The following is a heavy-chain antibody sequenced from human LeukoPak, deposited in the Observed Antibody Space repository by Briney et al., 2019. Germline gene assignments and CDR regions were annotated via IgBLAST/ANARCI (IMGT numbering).Heavy chain of an antibody. CDR3: TTVFMVRGVIMEVG. V-gene: IGHV3-15*01. D-gene: IGHD3-10*01. J-gene: IGHJ6*02. CDR1: GFTFSNAW. CDR2: IKSKTDGGTT. Sequence: PGGSLRLSCAASGFTFSNAWMSWVRQAPGKGLEWVGRIKSKTDGGTTDYAAPVKGRFTISRDDSKNTLYLQMNSLKTEDTAVYYCTTVFMVRGVIMEVGWGQGTTVTVSS.